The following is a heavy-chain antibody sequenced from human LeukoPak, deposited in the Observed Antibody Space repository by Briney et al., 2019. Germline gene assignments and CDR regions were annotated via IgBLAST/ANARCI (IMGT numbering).Heavy chain of an antibody. V-gene: IGHV4-61*02. CDR3: AGIVVVTAIGVGFDY. J-gene: IGHJ4*02. Sequence: SETLSLTCTVSGGSISSGSCYWNWIRQPAGKGLEWIGRIYTSGSTSYNPSLKSRVTISVDTSKNQFSLKLSSVTAADTAVYYYAGIVVVTAIGVGFDYWGQGTLVTVSS. CDR1: GGSISSGSCY. D-gene: IGHD2-21*02. CDR2: IYTSGST.